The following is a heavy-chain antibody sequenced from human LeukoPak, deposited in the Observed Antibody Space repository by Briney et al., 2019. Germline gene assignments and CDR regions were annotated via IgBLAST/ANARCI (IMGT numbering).Heavy chain of an antibody. CDR1: GGTFSSFT. Sequence: SVKVSCKASGGTFSSFTISWVRQAPGQGLEWMGRIIPILGIANYAQKFQGRVTITADKSTSTAYMELSSLRSEDAAVYYCARPGRVGANHNYFDYWGQGTLVTVSS. J-gene: IGHJ4*02. CDR2: IIPILGIA. V-gene: IGHV1-69*02. CDR3: ARPGRVGANHNYFDY. D-gene: IGHD1-26*01.